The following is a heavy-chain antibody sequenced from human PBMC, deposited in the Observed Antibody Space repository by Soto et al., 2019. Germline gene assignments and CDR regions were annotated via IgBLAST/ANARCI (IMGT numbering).Heavy chain of an antibody. CDR2: ISTTSFTI. CDR1: GFRFSTYN. Sequence: PGGSLRLSCAASGFRFSTYNMDWVRQAPGKGPEWIAHISTTSFTIYYADSVKGRFTIFRDNDRNSLYLEMNSLRDEDTAVYYCARDRCYDGTCYSASDSWGQGTLVTVSS. D-gene: IGHD2-15*01. V-gene: IGHV3-48*02. CDR3: ARDRCYDGTCYSASDS. J-gene: IGHJ5*01.